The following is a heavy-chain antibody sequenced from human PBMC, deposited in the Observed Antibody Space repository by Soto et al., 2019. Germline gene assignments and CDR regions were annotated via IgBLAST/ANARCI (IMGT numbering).Heavy chain of an antibody. D-gene: IGHD2-15*01. CDR3: ARRYCSGGSGYSGVGWFDP. CDR1: GGTFSSYA. J-gene: IGHJ5*02. V-gene: IGHV1-69*12. CDR2: IIPIFGTA. Sequence: QVQLVQSGAEVKKPGSSVKVSCKASGGTFSSYAISWVRQAPGQGLEWMGGIIPIFGTANYAQKFQGRVTITADESTSRAYMGLSSLRSDDTAVYYCARRYCSGGSGYSGVGWFDPWGQGTLVTVSS.